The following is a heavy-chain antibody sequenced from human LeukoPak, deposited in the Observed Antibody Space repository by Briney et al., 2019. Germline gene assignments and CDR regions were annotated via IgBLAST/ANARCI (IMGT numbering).Heavy chain of an antibody. Sequence: SETLSLTCSVSGYSISSGFYWGWIRPPPGKGLEWSGSIFHSGSTYYNPSLKSRVTISVDTSKNQFSLKLSSVTAADTAVYYCARANYYDTSGYSRGAFDIWGQGTMVTVSS. V-gene: IGHV4-38-2*02. J-gene: IGHJ3*02. CDR1: GYSISSGFY. CDR2: IFHSGST. D-gene: IGHD3-22*01. CDR3: ARANYYDTSGYSRGAFDI.